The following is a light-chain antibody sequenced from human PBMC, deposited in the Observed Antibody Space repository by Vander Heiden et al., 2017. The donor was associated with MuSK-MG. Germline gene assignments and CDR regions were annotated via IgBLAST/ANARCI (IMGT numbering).Light chain of an antibody. J-gene: IGKJ4*01. V-gene: IGKV3-11*01. Sequence: DIVLTQSPATLSLSPGDRDTLSCRASQGISSYLAWYQQKPGQAPRLLIYDASNRDTGIPDMFSGSGWGTVFTLTISSLEPEDFAVYYCKQRSNSSLTFGGGTKVDIK. CDR1: QGISSY. CDR3: KQRSNSSLT. CDR2: DAS.